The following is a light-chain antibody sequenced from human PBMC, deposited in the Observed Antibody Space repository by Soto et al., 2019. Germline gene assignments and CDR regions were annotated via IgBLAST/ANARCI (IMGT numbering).Light chain of an antibody. CDR2: DAS. Sequence: DIQLTQTHPKRSASVGGRDTVTCRASQSFSSWLAWYQQKPGKAPKLLIYDASNLESGVPSRFSGSGSGTEFTLTIRSLQPDDFAVYYCQQHGRSAITVGQGTRLEIK. CDR1: QSFSSW. V-gene: IGKV1-5*01. J-gene: IGKJ5*01. CDR3: QQHGRSAIT.